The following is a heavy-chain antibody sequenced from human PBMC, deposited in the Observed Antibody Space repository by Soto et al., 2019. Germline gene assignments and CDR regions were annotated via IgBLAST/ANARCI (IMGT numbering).Heavy chain of an antibody. V-gene: IGHV3-23*01. J-gene: IGHJ4*02. CDR2: ISGSGGST. CDR3: AKENSKWLGGESYYFDY. D-gene: IGHD6-19*01. Sequence: VGSLRLSCAASGFTFSSYAMSWVRQAPGKGLEWVSAISGSGGSTYYADSVKGRFTISRDNSKNTLYLQMNSLRAEDTAVYYCAKENSKWLGGESYYFDYWGQGTLVTVSS. CDR1: GFTFSSYA.